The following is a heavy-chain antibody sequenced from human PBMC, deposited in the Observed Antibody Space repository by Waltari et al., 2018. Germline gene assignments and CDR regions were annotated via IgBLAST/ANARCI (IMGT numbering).Heavy chain of an antibody. V-gene: IGHV1-69*08. J-gene: IGHJ4*02. CDR3: ARDSGWYVGPDY. CDR1: GGTFSSYA. CDR2: IIPICGTA. D-gene: IGHD6-19*01. Sequence: QVQLVQSGAEVKKPGSSVKVSCKASGGTFSSYAISWVRQAPGQGLEWMGRIIPICGTANYAPKFKGRVTITADKSTSTAYMELSSLRSEDTAVYYCARDSGWYVGPDYWGQGTLVTVSS.